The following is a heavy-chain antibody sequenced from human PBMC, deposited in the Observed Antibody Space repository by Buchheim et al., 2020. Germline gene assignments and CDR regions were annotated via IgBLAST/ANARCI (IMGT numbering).Heavy chain of an antibody. CDR1: DDSISYYF. Sequence: QVQLQESGPGLVKPSETLSLTCAVSDDSISYYFWSWIRQPPGKGLEWIGYIYYSGSTNYNPSLKSRVPLSLDTSKSQFSLKLSSVTAADTAFYYCARHGRGYYFDYWGQGTL. J-gene: IGHJ4*02. D-gene: IGHD2-15*01. V-gene: IGHV4-59*08. CDR3: ARHGRGYYFDY. CDR2: IYYSGST.